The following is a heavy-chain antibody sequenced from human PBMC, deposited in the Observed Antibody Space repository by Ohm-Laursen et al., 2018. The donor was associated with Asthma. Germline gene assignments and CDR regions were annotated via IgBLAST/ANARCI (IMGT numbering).Heavy chain of an antibody. CDR3: AKGRGYSGYDSRGNWYFDL. CDR2: ISYDGSNK. V-gene: IGHV3-30*18. D-gene: IGHD5-12*01. CDR1: GFTFSSYG. J-gene: IGHJ2*01. Sequence: SLRLSCAASGFTFSSYGMHWVRQAPGKGLEWVAVISYDGSNKYYADSVKGRFTISRDNSKNTLYLQMNSLRAEDTAVYYCAKGRGYSGYDSRGNWYFDLWGRGTLVTVSS.